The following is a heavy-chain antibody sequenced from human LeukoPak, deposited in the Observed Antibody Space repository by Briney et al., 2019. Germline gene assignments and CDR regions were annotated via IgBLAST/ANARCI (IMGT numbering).Heavy chain of an antibody. Sequence: SVKASCKASGGTFSSYAISWVRQAPGQGLEWMGGIIPIFGTANYAQKFQGRVTITTDESTSTAYMELSSLRSEDTAVYYCARGKEVTMIPRSAFDIWGQGTMVTVSS. CDR2: IIPIFGTA. CDR1: GGTFSSYA. D-gene: IGHD3-22*01. CDR3: ARGKEVTMIPRSAFDI. J-gene: IGHJ3*02. V-gene: IGHV1-69*05.